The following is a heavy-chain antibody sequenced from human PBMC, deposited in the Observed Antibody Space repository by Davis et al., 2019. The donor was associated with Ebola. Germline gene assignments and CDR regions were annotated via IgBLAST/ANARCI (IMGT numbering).Heavy chain of an antibody. CDR1: GGSISSYY. CDR3: ARRSLGYYYGSGSYPRYYYYGMDV. J-gene: IGHJ6*02. CDR2: IYYSGST. D-gene: IGHD3-10*01. Sequence: MPSETLSLTCTVSGGSISSYYWSWIRQPPGKGLEWIGYIYYSGSTNYNPSLKSRVTISVDTSKNQFSLKLSSVTAADTAVYYCARRSLGYYYGSGSYPRYYYYGMDVWGQGTTVTVSS. V-gene: IGHV4-59*08.